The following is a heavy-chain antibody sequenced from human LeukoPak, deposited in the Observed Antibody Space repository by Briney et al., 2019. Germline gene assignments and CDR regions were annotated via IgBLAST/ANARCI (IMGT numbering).Heavy chain of an antibody. Sequence: GASVKVSFKASGYTFTSYGISWVRQAPGQGLGWMGWISAYNGNTDYAQSLQGRVTMTIDTSTSTVYMELRSLRSDDTAVYYCARDVGRSYDLDYWGQGTLVTVSS. CDR3: ARDVGRSYDLDY. CDR2: ISAYNGNT. V-gene: IGHV1-18*01. CDR1: GYTFTSYG. D-gene: IGHD3-16*01. J-gene: IGHJ4*02.